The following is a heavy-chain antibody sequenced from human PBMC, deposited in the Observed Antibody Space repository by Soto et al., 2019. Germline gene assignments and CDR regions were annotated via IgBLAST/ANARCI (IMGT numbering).Heavy chain of an antibody. V-gene: IGHV3-48*03. Sequence: TGGSLRLSCAASGFPFSIYEMNLVRQSPGKGLEWISYIGGSGGTKYSADSVKGRFTISRDNAQNSLHLQMNSLRVEDTAVYYCARDRGGDVGQFLCNDGFDLWGQGTLVTVSS. J-gene: IGHJ3*01. D-gene: IGHD3-10*01. CDR3: ARDRGGDVGQFLCNDGFDL. CDR1: GFPFSIYE. CDR2: IGGSGGTK.